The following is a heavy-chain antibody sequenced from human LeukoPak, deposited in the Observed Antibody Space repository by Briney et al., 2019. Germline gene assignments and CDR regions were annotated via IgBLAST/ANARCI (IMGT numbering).Heavy chain of an antibody. V-gene: IGHV3-23*01. CDR2: ISGSGGST. J-gene: IGHJ4*02. D-gene: IGHD3-22*01. CDR1: GFTFSSYA. Sequence: PGGSLRLSCAASGFTFSSYAMSWVRQAPGKGLEWVSAISGSGGSTYYADSVKGRFTISRDNSKNTLYLQMNSLRAEDTAVYYCAKGHALDSSGYYYGSDFDYWGQGTLVTVSS. CDR3: AKGHALDSSGYYYGSDFDY.